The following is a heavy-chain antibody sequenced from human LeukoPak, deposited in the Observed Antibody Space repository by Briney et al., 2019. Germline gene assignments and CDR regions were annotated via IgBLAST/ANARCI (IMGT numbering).Heavy chain of an antibody. CDR3: AKYSSGWYYYFDY. V-gene: IGHV3-48*03. CDR1: GFTFSSYE. J-gene: IGHJ4*02. D-gene: IGHD6-19*01. CDR2: ISSSGSTI. Sequence: GGSLRLSCAASGFTFSSYEMNWVRQAPGKGLEWVSYISSSGSTIYYADSVKGRFTISRDNSKNTLYLQMNSLRAEDTAVYYCAKYSSGWYYYFDYWGQGTLVTVSS.